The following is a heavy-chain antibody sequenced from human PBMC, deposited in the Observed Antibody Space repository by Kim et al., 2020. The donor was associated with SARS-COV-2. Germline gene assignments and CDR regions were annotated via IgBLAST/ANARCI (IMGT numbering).Heavy chain of an antibody. D-gene: IGHD3-10*01. V-gene: IGHV3-7*01. Sequence: GGSLRLSCAASGFTFSSYWMSWVRQAPGKGLEWVANIKQDESGKTYGDLGKAGLTISGAKAKTYLNLQINSLRAGDKAGFSGARLGLLSGYFDYWGRG. J-gene: IGHJ4*02. CDR3: ARLGLLSGYFDY. CDR2: IKQDESGK. CDR1: GFTFSSYW.